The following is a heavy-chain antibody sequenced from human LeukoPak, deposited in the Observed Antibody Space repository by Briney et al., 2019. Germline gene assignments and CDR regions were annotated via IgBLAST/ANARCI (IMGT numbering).Heavy chain of an antibody. CDR3: ARDLGGFDLYQLLSFGWFDY. Sequence: GRSLRLSCAASGFTFSSYGMHWVRQAPGKGLEWVAVIWYDGSNKYYADSVKGRFTISRDNSKNTLYLQMNSLRAEDTAVYYCARDLGGFDLYQLLSFGWFDYWGQGTLVTVSS. V-gene: IGHV3-33*01. CDR2: IWYDGSNK. CDR1: GFTFSSYG. D-gene: IGHD2-2*01. J-gene: IGHJ4*02.